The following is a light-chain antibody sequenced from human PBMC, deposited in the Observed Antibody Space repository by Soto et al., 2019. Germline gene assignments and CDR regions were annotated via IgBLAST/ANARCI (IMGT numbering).Light chain of an antibody. V-gene: IGKV3-11*01. J-gene: IGKJ2*01. CDR2: DTF. CDR1: QSVSGY. Sequence: EIVLTQSPATLSLSPGERATLSCRPSQSVSGYLAWYQQKPGQAPRLLTYDTFNMATGGPDRFSGSGSGTYFTRTISSLEPADFGVYYCQQRHHWLRTFGQGTKLEMK. CDR3: QQRHHWLRT.